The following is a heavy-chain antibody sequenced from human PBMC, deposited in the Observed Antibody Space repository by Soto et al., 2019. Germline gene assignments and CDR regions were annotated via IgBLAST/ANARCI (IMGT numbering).Heavy chain of an antibody. CDR1: GLTFSSYA. D-gene: IGHD3-22*01. J-gene: IGHJ4*02. V-gene: IGHV3-30-3*01. Sequence: HGGSTRLSCAACGLTFSSYAMHWVRQAPGKGLEWVALISYDGSDKDYADSVKGRFTISRDNSRNTLFLQMNSLRAEDTAVYYCARDYYKYYDSSGYYRSPAYWGQGTLVTVSS. CDR2: ISYDGSDK. CDR3: ARDYYKYYDSSGYYRSPAY.